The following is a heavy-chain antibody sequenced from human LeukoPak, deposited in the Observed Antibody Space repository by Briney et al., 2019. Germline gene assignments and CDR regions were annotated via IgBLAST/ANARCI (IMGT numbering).Heavy chain of an antibody. J-gene: IGHJ6*02. CDR2: FYPGDSDT. CDR1: GYRFSTHW. D-gene: IGHD2-2*01. CDR3: ARLGYCSSRSCYYGMDV. Sequence: GESLNISCQGSGYRFSTHWIGLVRQMPGKGLEWIAIFYPGDSDTRYSPSFQGQVTISADKSISTAYLQWSSLKASDTAMYYCARLGYCSSRSCYYGMDVWGQGTTVTVSS. V-gene: IGHV5-51*01.